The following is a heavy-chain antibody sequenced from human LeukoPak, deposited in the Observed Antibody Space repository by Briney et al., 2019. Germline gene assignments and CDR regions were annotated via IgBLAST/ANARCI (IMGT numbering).Heavy chain of an antibody. V-gene: IGHV4-39*07. CDR1: GGSISSSSYF. J-gene: IGHJ4*02. CDR3: ARQVYSSSWSYYFDY. Sequence: PSETLSLTCTVSGGSISSSSYFWVWIRQPPGKGLEWIGSISHRGSTFYNPSLESRVTISVDTSKNQFSLKLSSVTPADTAVYYCARQVYSSSWSYYFDYWGQGTLVTVSS. D-gene: IGHD6-13*01. CDR2: ISHRGST.